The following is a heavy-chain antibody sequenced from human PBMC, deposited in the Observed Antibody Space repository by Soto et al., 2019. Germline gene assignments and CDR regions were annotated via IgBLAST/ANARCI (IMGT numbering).Heavy chain of an antibody. CDR1: GYRFTSYW. Sequence: GESLKISCQVFGYRFTSYWIGWVRQVPGKGLEWMGIIYPGDSDTRYSPSFQGLVTMSADKSIFTAYLQWSSLKASDTAMYFCARHEGAYYYDTKSHLVYWGQGTLVTVSS. D-gene: IGHD3-22*01. CDR2: IYPGDSDT. CDR3: ARHEGAYYYDTKSHLVY. V-gene: IGHV5-51*01. J-gene: IGHJ4*02.